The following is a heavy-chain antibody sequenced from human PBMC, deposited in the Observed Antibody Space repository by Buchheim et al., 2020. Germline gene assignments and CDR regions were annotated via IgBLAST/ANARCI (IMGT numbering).Heavy chain of an antibody. D-gene: IGHD7-27*01. CDR1: GFTFATYE. Sequence: EVQLVESGGGLVQPGGSLRLSCAASGFTFATYEMTWVRQAPGKGLEWVSYISSSGSTIYYADSVKGRFTISRDNAKTLLFLQMNSLGTEDTAVYYCAREELGGVDYWGQGTL. J-gene: IGHJ4*02. CDR3: AREELGGVDY. V-gene: IGHV3-48*03. CDR2: ISSSGSTI.